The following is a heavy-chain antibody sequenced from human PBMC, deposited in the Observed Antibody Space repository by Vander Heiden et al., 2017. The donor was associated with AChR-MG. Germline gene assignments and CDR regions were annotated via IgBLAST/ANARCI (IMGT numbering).Heavy chain of an antibody. CDR2: ISWNSGFI. CDR3: ASFSGPRALSGYPEFDY. J-gene: IGHJ4*02. Sequence: EVQLVESGGGLVQPGRSLRLSCAASGFTFDDYAMHWVRQAPGKGLEWVAGISWNSGFIGYADSVRDRVTISRDNAKNSLYLQLNSLRAEDTALYYCASFSGPRALSGYPEFDYWGQGTLVTVSS. CDR1: GFTFDDYA. V-gene: IGHV3-9*01. D-gene: IGHD3-9*01.